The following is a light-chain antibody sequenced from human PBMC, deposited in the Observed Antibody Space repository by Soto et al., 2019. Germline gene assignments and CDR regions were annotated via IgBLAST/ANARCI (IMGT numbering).Light chain of an antibody. Sequence: EVVLTQSPGTLSLSPGERATLSCRASQSVRTSDVTWYQHQPGQPPRPLIYGAFNKATDIPDRFSGSGSGTDFTLTISRLEAEDFAVYYCQHCGNSRYTFGQGTRLEIK. V-gene: IGKV3-20*01. CDR1: QSVRTSD. J-gene: IGKJ2*01. CDR3: QHCGNSRYT. CDR2: GAF.